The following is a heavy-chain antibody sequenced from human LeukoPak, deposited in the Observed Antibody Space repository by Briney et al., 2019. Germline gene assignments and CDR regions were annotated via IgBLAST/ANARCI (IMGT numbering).Heavy chain of an antibody. CDR2: IYHSGST. J-gene: IGHJ4*02. CDR3: ARGRWYSSSSRPTSRPYYFDY. CDR1: GGSISSSNW. V-gene: IGHV4-4*02. Sequence: SGTLSLTCAVSGGSISSSNWWSWVRQPPGKGLEWIGEIYHSGSTNYNPSLKSRVTISVDTSKNQFSLKLSSVTAADTAVYYCARGRWYSSSSRPTSRPYYFDYWGQGTLVTVSS. D-gene: IGHD6-6*01.